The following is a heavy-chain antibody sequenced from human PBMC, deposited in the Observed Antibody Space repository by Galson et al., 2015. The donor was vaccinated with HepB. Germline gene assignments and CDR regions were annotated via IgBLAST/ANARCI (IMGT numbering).Heavy chain of an antibody. Sequence: SLRLSCAASGFTFSSYAMSWVRQAPGKGLEWVSAISGSGGSTYYADSVKGRFTISRDNSKNTLYLQMNSLRAEDTAVYYCAKDPDCSSTSCWFWFDPWGQGTLVTVSS. CDR3: AKDPDCSSTSCWFWFDP. D-gene: IGHD2-2*01. CDR2: ISGSGGST. CDR1: GFTFSSYA. V-gene: IGHV3-23*01. J-gene: IGHJ5*02.